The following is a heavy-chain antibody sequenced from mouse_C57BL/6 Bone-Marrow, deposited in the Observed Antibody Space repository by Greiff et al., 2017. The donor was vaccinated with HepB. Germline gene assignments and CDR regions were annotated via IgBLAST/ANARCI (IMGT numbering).Heavy chain of an antibody. J-gene: IGHJ1*03. CDR2: IYPGDGDT. V-gene: IGHV1-82*01. D-gene: IGHD1-1*01. CDR1: GYAFSSSW. Sequence: LVESGPELVKPGASVKISCKASGYAFSSSWMNWVKQRPGKGLEWIGRIYPGDGDTNYNGKFKGKATLTADKSSSTAYMQLSSLTSEDSAVYFCARDYYGSSSYWYFDVWGTGTTVTVSS. CDR3: ARDYYGSSSYWYFDV.